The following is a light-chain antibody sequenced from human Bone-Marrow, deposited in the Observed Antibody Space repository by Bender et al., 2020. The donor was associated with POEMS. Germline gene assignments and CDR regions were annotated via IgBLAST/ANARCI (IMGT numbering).Light chain of an antibody. CDR3: CSYAGSSIL. CDR1: SSDVGSYNL. J-gene: IGLJ3*02. V-gene: IGLV2-23*01. CDR2: EGS. Sequence: QSALTQPASVSGSPGQSITISCTGTSSDVGSYNLVSWYQQHPGKAPKLMIYEGSTRPSGVSNRFSGSKSGNTASLTISGLQAEDEADYYCCSYAGSSILFGGGTKLTVL.